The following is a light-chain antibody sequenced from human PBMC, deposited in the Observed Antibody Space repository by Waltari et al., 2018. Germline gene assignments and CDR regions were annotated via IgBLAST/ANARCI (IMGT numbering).Light chain of an antibody. CDR2: LGS. CDR3: MQALQTPQLT. Sequence: DIVMTQSPLSLPVTPGEPASTSCRSTQSLLHSNGYTCLARYLQKPGQSPHLLIYLGSNRASGVPDRFSGSGSGTDFTLKMSRVEAEDVGVYYCMQALQTPQLTFGGGTKVEIK. V-gene: IGKV2-28*01. J-gene: IGKJ4*01. CDR1: QSLLHSNGYTC.